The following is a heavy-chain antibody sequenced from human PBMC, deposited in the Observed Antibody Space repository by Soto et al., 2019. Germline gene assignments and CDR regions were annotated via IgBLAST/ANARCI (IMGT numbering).Heavy chain of an antibody. D-gene: IGHD2-21*02. J-gene: IGHJ4*02. CDR3: ARWTSCGRYCYWLDY. CDR1: GGSINSYY. Sequence: QVQLQESGPGLVKPSETLSLTCTVSGGSINSYYWSWIRQPPGEGLEWIGHIYYSGGTTYNPSLKSRVTISVDTSKNHFFLRLSSVTAADTAVYYCARWTSCGRYCYWLDYWGQGTLVTVSS. CDR2: IYYSGGT. V-gene: IGHV4-59*08.